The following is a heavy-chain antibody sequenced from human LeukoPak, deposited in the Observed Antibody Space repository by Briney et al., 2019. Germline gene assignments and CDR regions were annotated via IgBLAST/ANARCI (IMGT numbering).Heavy chain of an antibody. Sequence: SETLSLTCAVYGGSFSGYYWSWIRQPPGKGLEWIGEINHSGSTNYNPSLKSRVTISVDTSKNQFSLKLSSVTAEDTAVYYCARRYFDSSGHPHLDLWGQGTLVTVSS. J-gene: IGHJ4*02. V-gene: IGHV4-34*01. D-gene: IGHD3-22*01. CDR1: GGSFSGYY. CDR3: ARRYFDSSGHPHLDL. CDR2: INHSGST.